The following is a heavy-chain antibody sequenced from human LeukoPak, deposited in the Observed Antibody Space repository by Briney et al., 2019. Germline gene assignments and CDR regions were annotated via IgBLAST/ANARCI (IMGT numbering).Heavy chain of an antibody. CDR1: GASIDFESYY. J-gene: IGHJ1*01. CDR2: IDHGGVT. Sequence: NPSETLSLTCTVSGASIDFESYYWSWVRQSAGKGLEWIGRIDHGGVTNYNPSLQSRVTISLDTSQKQFSLKLNSVTAADTAVYYCARGHDYYSEYFQRWGQGTLVSVSS. V-gene: IGHV4-61*02. D-gene: IGHD1-26*01. CDR3: ARGHDYYSEYFQR.